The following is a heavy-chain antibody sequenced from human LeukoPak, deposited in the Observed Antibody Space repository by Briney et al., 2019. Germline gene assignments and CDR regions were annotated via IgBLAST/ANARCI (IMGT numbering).Heavy chain of an antibody. Sequence: GGSLRLSCAASGFTFSSCGMHWVRQAPGKGLEWVAFIRYDGSNKYYADSVKGRFTISRDNSKNTLYLQMNSLRAEDTAVYYCKTYSDSSGYFHFDYWGQGTLVTVSS. V-gene: IGHV3-30*02. J-gene: IGHJ4*02. CDR3: KTYSDSSGYFHFDY. D-gene: IGHD3-22*01. CDR1: GFTFSSCG. CDR2: IRYDGSNK.